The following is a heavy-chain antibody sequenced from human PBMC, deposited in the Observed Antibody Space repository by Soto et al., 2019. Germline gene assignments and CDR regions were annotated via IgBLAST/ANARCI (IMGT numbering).Heavy chain of an antibody. D-gene: IGHD3-10*01. J-gene: IGHJ4*02. V-gene: IGHV3-23*01. CDR2: ISGSGGDT. CDR3: AKNGPVWFGESARRKFDY. Sequence: PGGSLRLSCAASGFAFIVYAIIFCRHSALKWREWVSAISGSGGDTYYADSVKGRFTISRDNSKNTLYLQMNSLRAEDTAVYYCAKNGPVWFGESARRKFDYWGQGTLVTVSS. CDR1: GFAFIVYA.